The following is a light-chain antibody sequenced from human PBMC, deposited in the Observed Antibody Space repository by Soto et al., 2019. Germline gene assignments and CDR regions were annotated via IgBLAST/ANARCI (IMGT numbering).Light chain of an antibody. CDR1: QGIGDT. V-gene: IGKV3-15*01. Sequence: EVVLTQSPATLSVSPGEGVTLSCRASQGIGDTLAWYQHKPGQPPSLLIDDTSARATGVPARFSGSRSEPEYTPTISSLQSEAFANYSCQHYKNSPLTFGGGTKVEIK. CDR2: DTS. CDR3: QHYKNSPLT. J-gene: IGKJ4*01.